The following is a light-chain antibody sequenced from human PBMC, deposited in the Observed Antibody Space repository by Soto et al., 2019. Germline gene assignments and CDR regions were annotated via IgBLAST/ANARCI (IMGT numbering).Light chain of an antibody. CDR1: SSDVGGYNY. Sequence: QSALTQPASVSGSPGQSITISCTGTSSDVGGYNYVSWYQQHPGKAPKLMIYAVSNRPSGVSNRFSGSKSGNTASLTISGLQAEDEADYYCSSDTSTSTLVLFGGGTKLTVL. V-gene: IGLV2-14*01. CDR2: AVS. J-gene: IGLJ2*01. CDR3: SSDTSTSTLVL.